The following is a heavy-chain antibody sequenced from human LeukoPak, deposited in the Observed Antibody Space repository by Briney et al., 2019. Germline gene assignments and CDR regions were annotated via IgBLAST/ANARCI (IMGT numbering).Heavy chain of an antibody. V-gene: IGHV3-30*02. CDR1: GFTFSGCG. CDR3: AKDPYSYGSYFDY. CDR2: IWYDGRDK. Sequence: GGSLRLSCAASGFTFSGCGMHWVRQAPGKGLEWVALIWYDGRDKYYVDSVKGRFTISRDNSKNTLYLQMNSLRAEDTAMYYCAKDPYSYGSYFDYWGQGTLVTVSS. D-gene: IGHD5-18*01. J-gene: IGHJ4*02.